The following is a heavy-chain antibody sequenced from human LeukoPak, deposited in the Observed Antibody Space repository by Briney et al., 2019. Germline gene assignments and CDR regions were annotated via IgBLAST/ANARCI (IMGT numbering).Heavy chain of an antibody. V-gene: IGHV3-11*05. Sequence: PGRSLRLSCAASGFTFSDYYMSWIRQAPGKGLEWVSYISSSSSHTNYADSVKGRFTISRDNAKNSLYLQMNSLRAEDTAVYYCARDPWGYSGFDYWGQGTLVTVSS. CDR3: ARDPWGYSGFDY. CDR2: ISSSSSHT. J-gene: IGHJ4*02. D-gene: IGHD1-26*01. CDR1: GFTFSDYY.